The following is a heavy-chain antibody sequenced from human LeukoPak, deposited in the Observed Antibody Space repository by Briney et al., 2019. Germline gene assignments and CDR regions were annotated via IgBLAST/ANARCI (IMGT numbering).Heavy chain of an antibody. CDR2: INPSGGST. CDR1: GYTFTSYG. D-gene: IGHD3-22*01. CDR3: ARGVPYDDSRGYLNY. Sequence: GASVKVSCKASGYTFTSYGISWVRQAPGQGLEWMGIINPSGGSTSYAQKFQGRVTMTRDTSTSTVYMELSSLRSEDAAVYYCARGVPYDDSRGYLNYWGQETLVTVSS. J-gene: IGHJ4*02. V-gene: IGHV1-46*01.